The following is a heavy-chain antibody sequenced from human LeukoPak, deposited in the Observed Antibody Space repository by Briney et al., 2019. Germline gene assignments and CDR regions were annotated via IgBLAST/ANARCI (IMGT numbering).Heavy chain of an antibody. V-gene: IGHV3-53*01. CDR3: ATDDATTGTKTALGY. J-gene: IGHJ4*02. D-gene: IGHD1-1*01. CDR1: GFTVSSNY. CDR2: IYSSGST. Sequence: GGSLRLSCAASGFTVSSNYMSWVRQAPGKGLEWVSVIYSSGSTHYADSVKGRFTISRDNSKNTLYLQMNSLRSEDTAVYYCATDDATTGTKTALGYWGQGTLVTVSS.